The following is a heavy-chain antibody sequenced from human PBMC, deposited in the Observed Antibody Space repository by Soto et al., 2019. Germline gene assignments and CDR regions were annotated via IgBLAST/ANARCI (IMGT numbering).Heavy chain of an antibody. V-gene: IGHV3-9*01. J-gene: IGHJ4*02. CDR2: ISWNSGSI. CDR3: AKSPAHSSDYYGPGDYFDY. CDR1: GFIFDDYA. D-gene: IGHD3-22*01. Sequence: PGVSLRLSCAASGFIFDDYAMHWVRQTPGKGLEWVSGISWNSGSIGYADSVKGRFTISRDNAKNSLYLQMNSLRVEDTALYYCAKSPAHSSDYYGPGDYFDYWGQGTLVTVSS.